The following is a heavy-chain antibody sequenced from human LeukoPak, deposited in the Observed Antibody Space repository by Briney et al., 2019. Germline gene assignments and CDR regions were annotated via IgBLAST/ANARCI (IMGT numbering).Heavy chain of an antibody. D-gene: IGHD5-18*01. J-gene: IGHJ6*03. V-gene: IGHV4-39*07. CDR2: IYYSGST. CDR3: ARECGYSYGWRYYYYMDV. CDR1: GGSFSSYY. Sequence: SETLSLTCAVYGGSFSSYYWGWIRQPPGKGLEWIGSIYYSGSTYYNPSLKSRVTISVDTSKNQFSLKLSSVTAADTAVYYCARECGYSYGWRYYYYMDVWGKGTTVTVSS.